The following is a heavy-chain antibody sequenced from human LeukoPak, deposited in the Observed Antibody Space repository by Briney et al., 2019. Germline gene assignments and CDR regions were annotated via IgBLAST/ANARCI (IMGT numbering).Heavy chain of an antibody. V-gene: IGHV4-34*01. J-gene: IGHJ6*02. CDR1: GGSFSGYY. CDR2: INHSGST. CDR3: ARLGSSSWLAYYYYYGMDV. D-gene: IGHD6-13*01. Sequence: SETLSLTCAVYGGSFSGYYWSWLRQPPGKGLEWIGEINHSGSTNYNPSLKSRVTISVDTSKNQFSLKLSSVTAADTAVYYCARLGSSSWLAYYYYYGMDVWGQGTTVTVSS.